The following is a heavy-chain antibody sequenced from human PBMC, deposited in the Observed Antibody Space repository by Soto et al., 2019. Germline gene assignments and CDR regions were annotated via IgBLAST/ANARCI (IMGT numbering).Heavy chain of an antibody. CDR1: GGSISSSNW. CDR3: AREGRLEQYSYYYGMNV. Sequence: PSETLSLTCAVSGGSISSSNWWSWVRQPPGKGLEWIGEIYHSGSPNYNPSLKSPVTISVDKSKNQFSLKLSSVTAADMAVYYCAREGRLEQYSYYYGMNVWGQGTTVIVSS. J-gene: IGHJ6*02. V-gene: IGHV4-4*02. CDR2: IYHSGSP. D-gene: IGHD1-1*01.